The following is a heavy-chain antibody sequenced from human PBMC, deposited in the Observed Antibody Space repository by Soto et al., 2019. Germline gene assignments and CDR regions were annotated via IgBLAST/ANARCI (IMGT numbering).Heavy chain of an antibody. CDR2: IYHSGST. Sequence: QLQLQESGSGLVKPSQTLSLTCAVSGGSISSGGYSWSWIRQPPGKGLEWIGYIYHSGSTYYNPSIKSRVTISVDRSNTPFSLKLRSVTAADTAVYYCAAGGGLPRYYWGQGTLVTVSS. CDR1: GGSISSGGYS. D-gene: IGHD5-12*01. V-gene: IGHV4-30-2*01. J-gene: IGHJ4*02. CDR3: AAGGGLPRYY.